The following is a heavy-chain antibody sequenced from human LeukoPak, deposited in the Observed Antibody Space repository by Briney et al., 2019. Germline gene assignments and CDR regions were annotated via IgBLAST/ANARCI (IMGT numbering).Heavy chain of an antibody. CDR1: GFTFSDYY. D-gene: IGHD5-18*01. J-gene: IGHJ6*03. CDR3: ARRGYSYGYSFYMDV. V-gene: IGHV3-11*01. CDR2: ISSSGSTI. Sequence: GGSLRLSCAASGFTFSDYYMSWIRQPPGKGLEWVSYISSSGSTIYYADSVKGRFTISRDNAKNSLYLQMNSLRAEDTAVYYCARRGYSYGYSFYMDVWGKGTTVTVSS.